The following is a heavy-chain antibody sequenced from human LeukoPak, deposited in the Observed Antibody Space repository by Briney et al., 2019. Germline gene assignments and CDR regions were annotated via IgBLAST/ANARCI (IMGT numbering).Heavy chain of an antibody. CDR3: AKDWHVVSAMDTHFDY. Sequence: GGSLRLSCAASGFTFSSYGMHWVRQAPGKGLEWVAFIGYDGNNKYYADSAKGRFTISRDNSKNTLYLQMISLRAEDTAVYYCAKDWHVVSAMDTHFDYWGQGTLVTVSS. J-gene: IGHJ4*02. CDR1: GFTFSSYG. CDR2: IGYDGNNK. D-gene: IGHD2-15*01. V-gene: IGHV3-30*02.